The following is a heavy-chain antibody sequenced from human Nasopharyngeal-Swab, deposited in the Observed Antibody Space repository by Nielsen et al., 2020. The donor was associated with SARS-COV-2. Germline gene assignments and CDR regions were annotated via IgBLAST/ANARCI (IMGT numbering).Heavy chain of an antibody. Sequence: GSLRLSCAASGFTFSSYAIHWVRQAPGQGLEWVAVISYDGSNKYYADSVKGRFTISRDNSKNTLYLQMNSLRAEDTAVYYCARNHPYGMTSPFNYYYYGMDVWGQGTTVTVSS. CDR1: GFTFSSYA. CDR3: ARNHPYGMTSPFNYYYYGMDV. J-gene: IGHJ6*02. V-gene: IGHV3-30-3*01. D-gene: IGHD1-14*01. CDR2: ISYDGSNK.